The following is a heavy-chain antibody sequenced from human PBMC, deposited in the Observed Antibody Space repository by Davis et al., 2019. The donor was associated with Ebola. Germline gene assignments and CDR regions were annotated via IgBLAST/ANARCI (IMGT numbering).Heavy chain of an antibody. CDR1: GGTFSSYA. Sequence: SVKVSCKASGGTFSSYAINWVRQAPGQGLEWMGGLIPIFGTTNYAQKFQGRVTITADESTGTGYMELSSLTSEDTAVYYCARGGVLTVTTPVAFDIWGQGTMVTVSS. CDR3: ARGGVLTVTTPVAFDI. V-gene: IGHV1-69*13. J-gene: IGHJ3*02. D-gene: IGHD4-17*01. CDR2: LIPIFGTT.